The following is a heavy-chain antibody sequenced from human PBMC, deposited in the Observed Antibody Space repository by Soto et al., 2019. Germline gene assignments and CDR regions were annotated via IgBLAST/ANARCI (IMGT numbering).Heavy chain of an antibody. V-gene: IGHV4-30-4*01. CDR3: GRDLASNANCIDP. CDR2: ISYPGKT. J-gene: IGHJ5*02. CDR1: GDYIHVGGYY. Sequence: QVQLQESGPGLVKPTQTLSLTCSVSGDYIHVGGYYWTWIRQRPGKGLEWMGYISYPGKTYYNPPRESRLTMSVDRSKNQFALRLTSVTAADTAVYFCGRDLASNANCIDPWGQGTLGSVSS. D-gene: IGHD2-2*01.